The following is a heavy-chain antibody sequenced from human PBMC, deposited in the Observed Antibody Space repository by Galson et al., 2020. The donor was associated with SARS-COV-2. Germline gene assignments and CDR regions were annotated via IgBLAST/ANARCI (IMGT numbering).Heavy chain of an antibody. CDR1: GCSISSGDYY. CDR3: ARGLWLRGGFDP. D-gene: IGHD3-10*01. CDR2: IYYSGST. J-gene: IGHJ5*02. V-gene: IGHV4-30-4*01. Sequence: ETSETLSLTRTVSGCSISSGDYYWSWIRQPPGKGLEWIGYIYYSGSTYYNPSLKSRVTISVDTSKNQFSLKLSSATAADTAVYYCARGLWLRGGFDPWGQGTLVTVSS.